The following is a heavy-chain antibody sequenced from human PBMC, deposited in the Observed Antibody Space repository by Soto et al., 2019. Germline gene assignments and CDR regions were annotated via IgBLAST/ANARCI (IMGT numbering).Heavy chain of an antibody. D-gene: IGHD1-1*01. V-gene: IGHV3-23*01. Sequence: PSETLSLTCTVSGGSMSNGYYYWSWVRQAPGKGLEWVSTISGSGGSTYYADSVKGRFTVSRDNSKNTLYLQMNSLRAEDTALYYCTLQLSGPYWGQGTLVT. J-gene: IGHJ4*02. CDR3: TLQLSGPY. CDR2: ISGSGGST. CDR1: GGSMSNGYY.